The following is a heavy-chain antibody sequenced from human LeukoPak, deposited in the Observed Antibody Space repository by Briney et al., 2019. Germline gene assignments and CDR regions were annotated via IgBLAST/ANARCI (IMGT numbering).Heavy chain of an antibody. V-gene: IGHV3-20*01. Sequence: PGGSLRLSCAASGFTFDDYGMSWVRHAPGKGLEWVSGINWNGGSTGYADSVKGRFTISRDNAKNSLYLQMNSLRAEDTALYHCARDRLSGAARGAFDIWGQGTMVTVSS. CDR1: GFTFDDYG. CDR3: ARDRLSGAARGAFDI. CDR2: INWNGGST. J-gene: IGHJ3*02. D-gene: IGHD6-6*01.